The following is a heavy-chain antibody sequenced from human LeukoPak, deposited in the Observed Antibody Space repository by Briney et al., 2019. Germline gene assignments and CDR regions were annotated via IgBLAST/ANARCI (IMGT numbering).Heavy chain of an antibody. CDR3: ARDRYCDFWSGSNDAFDI. CDR2: IYYSGST. V-gene: IGHV4-59*01. Sequence: PSETLSLTCTVSGGSISSYYWSWIRQPPGKGLEWIGYIYYSGSTNYNPSLKSRVTISVDTSKNQFSLKLSSVTAADTAVYYCARDRYCDFWSGSNDAFDIWGQGTMVTVSS. D-gene: IGHD3-3*01. J-gene: IGHJ3*02. CDR1: GGSISSYY.